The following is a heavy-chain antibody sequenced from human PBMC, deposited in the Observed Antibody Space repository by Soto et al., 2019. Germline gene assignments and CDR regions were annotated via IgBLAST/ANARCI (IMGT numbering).Heavy chain of an antibody. CDR3: ARDHDYYDSSGYYPGYGMDV. CDR1: GGSISSGDYY. V-gene: IGHV4-30-4*01. Sequence: QVQLQESGPGLVKPSQTLSLTCTVSGGSISSGDYYWSWIRQPPGKGLEWIGYIYYSGSTYYNPSLKSRVTRSVDTSKNQFSLKLSSVTAADTAVYYCARDHDYYDSSGYYPGYGMDVWGQGTTVTVSS. J-gene: IGHJ6*02. D-gene: IGHD3-22*01. CDR2: IYYSGST.